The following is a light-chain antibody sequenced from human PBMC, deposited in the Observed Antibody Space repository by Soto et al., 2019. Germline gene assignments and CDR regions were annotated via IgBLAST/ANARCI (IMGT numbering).Light chain of an antibody. J-gene: IGLJ1*01. CDR3: SSHTTYGTRV. Sequence: QSALTQPASVSGSPGQSIAISCTGTSSDIGSYNYGSWYQQHPGKAPKLMIHEVSNRPSGVSDRFSGSKSGNTASLTISGLQADDEDDYYCSSHTTYGTRVFGTGTKVTVL. V-gene: IGLV2-14*01. CDR1: SSDIGSYNY. CDR2: EVS.